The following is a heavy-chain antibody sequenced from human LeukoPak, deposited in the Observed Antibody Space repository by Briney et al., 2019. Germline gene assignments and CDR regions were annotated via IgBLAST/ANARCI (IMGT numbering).Heavy chain of an antibody. CDR3: ARIGYSSSSFDY. Sequence: GGSLRLSCAASGFTFSNYWMSWVRQAPGRGLGWVANIKQDGSVKYYVDSVKGRFTISRDNAKNSLYLQMNSLRAEDTAFYYCARIGYSSSSFDYWGQGTLVTVSS. CDR1: GFTFSNYW. V-gene: IGHV3-7*01. CDR2: IKQDGSVK. D-gene: IGHD6-6*01. J-gene: IGHJ4*02.